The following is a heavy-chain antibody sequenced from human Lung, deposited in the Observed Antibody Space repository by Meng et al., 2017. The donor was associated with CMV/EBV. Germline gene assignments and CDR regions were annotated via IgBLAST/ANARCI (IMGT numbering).Heavy chain of an antibody. V-gene: IGHV3-23*03. D-gene: IGHD3-10*01. CDR3: AKDLHRGYFPMVRGVPFDY. CDR1: FSSYA. J-gene: IGHJ4*02. CDR2: IYSGGSST. Sequence: FSSYAMSWVRQAPGKGLEWVSVIYSGGSSTYYADSVKGRFTISRDNSKNTLYLQMNSLRAEDTAVYYCAKDLHRGYFPMVRGVPFDYWGQGTLVTVSS.